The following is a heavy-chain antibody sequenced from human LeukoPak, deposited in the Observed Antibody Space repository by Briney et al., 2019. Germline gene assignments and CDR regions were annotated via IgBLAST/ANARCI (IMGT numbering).Heavy chain of an antibody. CDR2: IIPIFGTA. CDR3: AMGGPAAIPYYYYMDV. J-gene: IGHJ6*03. CDR1: GGTFSSYA. V-gene: IGHV1-69*06. Sequence: SVKVSCKASGGTFSSYAISWVRQAPGQGLEWMGGIIPIFGTANYAQKFQGRVTITADKSTSTAYMELSSLRSEDTAVYYCAMGGPAAIPYYYYMDVWGKGTTVTVSS. D-gene: IGHD2-2*01.